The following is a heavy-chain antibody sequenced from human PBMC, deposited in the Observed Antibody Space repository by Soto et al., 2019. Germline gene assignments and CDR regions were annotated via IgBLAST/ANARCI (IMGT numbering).Heavy chain of an antibody. CDR2: ISGSGGST. CDR3: AKDLSGYINYFDY. D-gene: IGHD3-22*01. Sequence: HPGGSLRLSCAASGFTFSSYAMSWVRQAPGKGLEWVSAISGSGGSTYYADSVKGRFTISRDNSKNTLYLQMNSLRAEETAVYYCAKDLSGYINYFDYWGQGTLVTVSS. CDR1: GFTFSSYA. J-gene: IGHJ4*02. V-gene: IGHV3-23*01.